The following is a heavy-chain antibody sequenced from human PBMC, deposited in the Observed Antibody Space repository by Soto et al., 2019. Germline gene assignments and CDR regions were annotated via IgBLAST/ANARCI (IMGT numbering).Heavy chain of an antibody. CDR3: ARGGWELHLGY. J-gene: IGHJ4*02. Sequence: EVQLLESGGGLVQPGGSLRLSCAASGFTFSSYEMNWVRQAPGKGLEWVSYISSSGSTIYYADSVKGRFTISRDNANNSLSLQMNSLSAEDTAVYYCARGGWELHLGYWGQGTLVTVSS. CDR2: ISSSGSTI. CDR1: GFTFSSYE. D-gene: IGHD2-15*01. V-gene: IGHV3-48*03.